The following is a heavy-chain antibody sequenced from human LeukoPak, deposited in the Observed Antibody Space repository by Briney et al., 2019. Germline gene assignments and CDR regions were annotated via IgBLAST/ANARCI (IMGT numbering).Heavy chain of an antibody. J-gene: IGHJ4*02. CDR1: GGSISSYY. CDR2: IYYSGST. CDR3: ARSSAVAGRAYFDH. V-gene: IGHV4-59*01. D-gene: IGHD6-19*01. Sequence: SETLSLTCTVSGGSISSYYWSWIRQPPGKGLEWIGYIYYSGSTNYNPSLKSRVTISVDTSKNQFSLKLSSVTAADTAVYYCARSSAVAGRAYFDHWGQGTLVTVSS.